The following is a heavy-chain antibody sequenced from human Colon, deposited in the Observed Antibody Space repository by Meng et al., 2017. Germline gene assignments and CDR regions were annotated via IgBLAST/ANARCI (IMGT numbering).Heavy chain of an antibody. CDR3: AREWRHYYGAGSFDY. CDR1: GCFLNSDDYY. Sequence: QVQLQESGPGLVKPSQTASLTCTGSGCFLNSDDYYWSWIRQSPGGGLEWIGLLSYSGNTFYNPSLRSRVAISADTSKSQFSLYLRSVTAADTAVYYCAREWRHYYGAGSFDYWGQGALVTVSS. J-gene: IGHJ4*02. V-gene: IGHV4-30-4*01. CDR2: LSYSGNT. D-gene: IGHD3-10*01.